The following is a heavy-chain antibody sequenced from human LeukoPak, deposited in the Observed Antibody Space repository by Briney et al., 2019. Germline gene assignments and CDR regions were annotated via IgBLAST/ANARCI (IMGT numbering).Heavy chain of an antibody. J-gene: IGHJ4*02. D-gene: IGHD2/OR15-2a*01. CDR3: ARDRSTTVALFDY. CDR2: IISSSSYI. Sequence: GGSLRLSCAASGFTFSSYSMNWVRQAPGKGREWVSSIISSSSYIYYADSVKGRFTISRDNAKNSLYLQMNSLRAEDTAVYYCARDRSTTVALFDYWGQGTLVTVSS. CDR1: GFTFSSYS. V-gene: IGHV3-21*01.